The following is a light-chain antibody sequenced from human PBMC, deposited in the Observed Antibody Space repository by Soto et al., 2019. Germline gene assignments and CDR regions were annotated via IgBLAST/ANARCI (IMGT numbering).Light chain of an antibody. CDR3: QQYDNVFT. J-gene: IGKJ5*01. V-gene: IGKV1-33*01. CDR2: AAS. Sequence: DIQMTQSPSSLSASVGDRVTITFRASQSISSYLNWYQQKPGKAPKLLIYAASSLQSGVPSRFSGSGSGTDFTFTISSLQPEDIATYFCQQYDNVFTFGQGTRLEIK. CDR1: QSISSY.